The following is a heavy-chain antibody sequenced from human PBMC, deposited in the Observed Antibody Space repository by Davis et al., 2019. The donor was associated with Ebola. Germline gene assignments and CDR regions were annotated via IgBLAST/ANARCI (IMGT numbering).Heavy chain of an antibody. CDR1: RYTLTSYG. CDR2: IIPIFGTA. D-gene: IGHD6-6*01. V-gene: IGHV1-69*06. J-gene: IGHJ6*02. CDR3: AGQSIAARLVDYYYGMDV. Sequence: SVKVSCKASRYTLTSYGIRWVRQAPAQGREWMGGIIPIFGTANYAQKFQGRVTITADKSTRTAYMELSSLRSEDTAVYYCAGQSIAARLVDYYYGMDVWGQGTTVTVSS.